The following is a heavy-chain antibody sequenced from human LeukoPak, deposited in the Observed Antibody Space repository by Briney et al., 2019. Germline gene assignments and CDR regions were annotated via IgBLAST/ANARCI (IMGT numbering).Heavy chain of an antibody. Sequence: GRSLRLSCAASGFTFNSYAMHWVRQAPGKGLEWVAVISYDGSNEYYAGSVKGRFTISRDNSKNTLYLQMNSLRAEDTAVYYCARDSLGYSGYDTKNYYYYYGMDVWGQGTTVTVSS. J-gene: IGHJ6*02. CDR2: ISYDGSNE. CDR3: ARDSLGYSGYDTKNYYYYYGMDV. CDR1: GFTFNSYA. D-gene: IGHD5-12*01. V-gene: IGHV3-30*04.